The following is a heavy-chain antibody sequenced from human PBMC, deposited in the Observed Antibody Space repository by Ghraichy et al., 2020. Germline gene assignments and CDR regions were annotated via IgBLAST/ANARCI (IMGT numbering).Heavy chain of an antibody. V-gene: IGHV6-1*03. J-gene: IGHJ4*02. CDR2: TYYRSKWYI. D-gene: IGHD3-3*01. Sequence: SQTLSLTCAVSGDSVSNNRAAWNWIRQSPSRGLEWLGRTYYRSKWYIDYAVSVRSWTTINPDTSKNQFSLQLNSMTPEDTAVYYCERGTYGARVALFEYWGQGSLVTVSS. CDR1: GDSVSNNRAA. CDR3: ERGTYGARVALFEY.